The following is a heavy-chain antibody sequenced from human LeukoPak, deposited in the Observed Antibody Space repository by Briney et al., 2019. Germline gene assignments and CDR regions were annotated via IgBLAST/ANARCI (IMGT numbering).Heavy chain of an antibody. Sequence: ASVKVSCKASGYTFTGYYMHWVRQAPGQGLEWMGWINPNSGGTNYAQKFQGRVTMTRDTSISTAYMELSRPRSDDTAVYYCARPPRYCSGGSCCYFDYWGQGTLVTVSS. CDR2: INPNSGGT. D-gene: IGHD2-15*01. CDR3: ARPPRYCSGGSCCYFDY. CDR1: GYTFTGYY. V-gene: IGHV1-2*02. J-gene: IGHJ4*02.